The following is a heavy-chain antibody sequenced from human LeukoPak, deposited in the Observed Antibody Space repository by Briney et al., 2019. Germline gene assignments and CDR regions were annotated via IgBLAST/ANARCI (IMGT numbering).Heavy chain of an antibody. Sequence: PSETLSLTCTVSGGSISSGSYYWSWIRQPAGKGLEWIGRIYTSGSTNYNPSLKSRVTISVDTSKNQFSLKLSSVTAADTAVYYCARDPGFGELGLDYWGQGTLVTVSS. CDR1: GGSISSGSYY. CDR2: IYTSGST. J-gene: IGHJ4*02. D-gene: IGHD3-10*01. CDR3: ARDPGFGELGLDY. V-gene: IGHV4-61*02.